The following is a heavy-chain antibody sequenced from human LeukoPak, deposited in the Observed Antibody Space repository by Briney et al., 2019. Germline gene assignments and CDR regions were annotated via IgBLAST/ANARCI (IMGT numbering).Heavy chain of an antibody. CDR1: GFTFSSYG. CDR3: ARDPPIPYTVVTVGGSDY. J-gene: IGHJ4*02. D-gene: IGHD4-23*01. V-gene: IGHV3-33*01. Sequence: PGGSLRLSCAASGFTFSSYGMHWVRQAPGKGLEWVAVIWYDGSNKYYADSVKGRFTISRDNSKNTLYLQMNSLRAEDTAVYYCARDPPIPYTVVTVGGSDYWGQGTLVTVSS. CDR2: IWYDGSNK.